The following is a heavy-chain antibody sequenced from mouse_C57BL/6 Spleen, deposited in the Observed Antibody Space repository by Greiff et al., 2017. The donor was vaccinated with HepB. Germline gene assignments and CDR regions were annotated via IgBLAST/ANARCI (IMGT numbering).Heavy chain of an antibody. CDR1: GYTFTSYW. CDR3: ARSDYGSRTSFDY. Sequence: QVQLQQPGAELVKPGASVKMSCKASGYTFTSYWITWVKQRPGQGLEWIGDIYPGSGSTNYNEKFKSKATLTVDTSSSTAYKQLSSLTSEDSAVYYCARSDYGSRTSFDYWGQGTTLTVSS. D-gene: IGHD1-1*01. V-gene: IGHV1-55*01. J-gene: IGHJ2*01. CDR2: IYPGSGST.